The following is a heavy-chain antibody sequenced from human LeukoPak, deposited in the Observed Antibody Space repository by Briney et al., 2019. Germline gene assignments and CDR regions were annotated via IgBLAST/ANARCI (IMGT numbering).Heavy chain of an antibody. D-gene: IGHD3-10*01. Sequence: PGRSLRLSCAASGFTVSGNYMSWVRQAPGKGLEWVSVIFSGGGSYYADSVKGRFTIFRDNPKNTLYLQMNSLRVEDTAVYYCARGITMVRVIYAFDIWGQGTMVTVAS. CDR3: ARGITMVRVIYAFDI. J-gene: IGHJ3*02. V-gene: IGHV3-53*01. CDR1: GFTVSGNY. CDR2: IFSGGGS.